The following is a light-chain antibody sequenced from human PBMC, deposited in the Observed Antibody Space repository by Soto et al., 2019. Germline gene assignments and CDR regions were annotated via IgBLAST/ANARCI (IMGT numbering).Light chain of an antibody. CDR1: QSISGW. CDR3: QQSYSPPPIT. Sequence: DIQMTQSPSTLSASVGDRVTITCRASQSISGWLAWYQQRPGKAPKLLIYDASSLESGVPSRFSGSGSGTEFTLTIGGLQPDDFATYYCQQSYSPPPITFGQGTRLEIK. CDR2: DAS. J-gene: IGKJ5*01. V-gene: IGKV1-5*01.